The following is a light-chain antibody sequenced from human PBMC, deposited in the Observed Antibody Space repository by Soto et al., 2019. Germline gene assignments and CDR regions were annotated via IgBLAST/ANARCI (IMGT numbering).Light chain of an antibody. CDR2: DPS. J-gene: IGKJ4*01. Sequence: EVVMRQSPATLYVSPEQVATLSCKASQGIGDTLAWYHHKPGQTPRLLLYDPSTRATGVPTRLSGSRSGAAFTLTINSLPSEDFAVYYCHPCNNWPLTFGGGTKVEI. CDR1: QGIGDT. V-gene: IGKV3-15*01. CDR3: HPCNNWPLT.